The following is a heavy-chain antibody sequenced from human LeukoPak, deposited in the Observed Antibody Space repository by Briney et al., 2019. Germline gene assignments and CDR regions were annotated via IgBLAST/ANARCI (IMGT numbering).Heavy chain of an antibody. V-gene: IGHV4-39*07. CDR1: GGSISSSSYY. J-gene: IGHJ4*02. D-gene: IGHD5-24*01. CDR2: IYYSGST. Sequence: SETLSLTCTVSGGSISSSSYYWGWIRQPPGKGLEWIGSIYYSGSTYYNPSLKSRVTISVDTSKNQFSLKLSSVTAADTAVYYCARGWDGYNFSVIDYWGQGTLVTVSS. CDR3: ARGWDGYNFSVIDY.